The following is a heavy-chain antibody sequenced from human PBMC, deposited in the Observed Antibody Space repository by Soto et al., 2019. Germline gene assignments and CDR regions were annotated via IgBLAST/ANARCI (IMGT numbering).Heavy chain of an antibody. V-gene: IGHV3-23*01. CDR1: GFSFSTYG. D-gene: IGHD1-1*01. CDR2: VSGGSGVT. Sequence: EMQLLVSGGGLVQPGGSLRLSCVVSGFSFSTYGVTWVRQAPGKGLEWVCGVSGGSGVTHYTDSVKGRFTISGDDSKNTVYLQMHSLRGEDTAVYYCTRWNGYGDLWGQGTLVTVSS. J-gene: IGHJ5*02. CDR3: TRWNGYGDL.